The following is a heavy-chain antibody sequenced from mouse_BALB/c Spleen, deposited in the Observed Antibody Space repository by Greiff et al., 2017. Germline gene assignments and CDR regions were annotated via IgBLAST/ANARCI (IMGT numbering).Heavy chain of an antibody. J-gene: IGHJ2*01. CDR2: INPSSGYT. Sequence: QVHVKQSGAELARPGASVKMSCKASGYTFTSYTMHWVKQRPGQGLEWIGYINPSSGYTNYNQKFKDKATLTADKSSSTAYMQLSSLTSEDSAVYYCARSFGNYAHFDYWGQGTTLTVSS. D-gene: IGHD2-1*01. CDR3: ARSFGNYAHFDY. CDR1: GYTFTSYT. V-gene: IGHV1-4*01.